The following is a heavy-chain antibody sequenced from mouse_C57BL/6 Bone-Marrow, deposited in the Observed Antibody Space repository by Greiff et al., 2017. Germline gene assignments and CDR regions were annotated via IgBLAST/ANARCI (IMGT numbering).Heavy chain of an antibody. CDR1: GFTFTDYY. Sequence: EVKLVESGGGLVQPGGSLSLSCAASGFTFTDYYMSWVRQPPGKALEWLGFIRNKANGYTTEYSASVKGRFTISRDNSKSILYLQMNALGAEDSTTYYGARATTVVATDWYVDVWGTGTTVTVSS. D-gene: IGHD1-1*01. J-gene: IGHJ1*03. V-gene: IGHV7-3*01. CDR2: IRNKANGYTT. CDR3: ARATTVVATDWYVDV.